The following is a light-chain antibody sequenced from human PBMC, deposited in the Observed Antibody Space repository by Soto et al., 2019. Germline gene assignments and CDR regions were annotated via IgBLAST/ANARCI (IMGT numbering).Light chain of an antibody. V-gene: IGLV2-14*01. CDR3: SSYTSSSIVV. CDR2: EVS. Sequence: QSVLTQPPSASGSPGQSVTISCTGTRSDVGTYNYVSWYQQHPGKAPKLIIYEVSNRPSGVSNRFSGSKSGNTASLTISGLQAEDEADYYCSSYTSSSIVVFGGGTKLTVL. CDR1: RSDVGTYNY. J-gene: IGLJ2*01.